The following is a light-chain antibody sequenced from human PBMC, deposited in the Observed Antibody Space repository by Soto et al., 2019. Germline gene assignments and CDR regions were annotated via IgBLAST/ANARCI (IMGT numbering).Light chain of an antibody. J-gene: IGLJ1*01. CDR3: SSYTSSSTIRNV. CDR2: EVS. Sequence: QSVLTQPPSVSGSPGQSITISCTGTISDVGGYNYVSWYQQHPGKAPKLMIYEVSNRPSGVSNRFSGSKSGNTASLTISGLQAEDEADYYCSSYTSSSTIRNVFRTGTKVTVL. V-gene: IGLV2-14*01. CDR1: ISDVGGYNY.